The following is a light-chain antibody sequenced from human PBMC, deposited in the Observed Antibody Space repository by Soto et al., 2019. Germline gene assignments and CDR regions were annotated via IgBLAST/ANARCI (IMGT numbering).Light chain of an antibody. CDR3: QHYNSYSEA. CDR2: GTS. Sequence: IMLSQSPRALSLSSGERATLPCRASQSVKSSYLAWYQHKPGQAPKLLIYGTSSRATGIPDRFSGSGSGTEFTLTISNLQPDDFATYYCQHYNSYSEAFGQGANV. V-gene: IGKV3-20*01. CDR1: QSVKSSY. J-gene: IGKJ1*01.